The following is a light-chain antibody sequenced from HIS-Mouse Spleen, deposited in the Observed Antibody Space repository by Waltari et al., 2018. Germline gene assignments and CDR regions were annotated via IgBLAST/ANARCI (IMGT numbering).Light chain of an antibody. V-gene: IGLV3-10*01. Sequence: SYELTQPPSVSVSPGQTARITCPGDALPKKYASWYQQKSGKAPVLVIYEDSKRPPGIPERFSGSSSGTMATLTISGAQVEDEADYYCYSTDSSGNHRVFGGGTKLTVL. CDR1: ALPKKY. CDR2: EDS. J-gene: IGLJ2*01. CDR3: YSTDSSGNHRV.